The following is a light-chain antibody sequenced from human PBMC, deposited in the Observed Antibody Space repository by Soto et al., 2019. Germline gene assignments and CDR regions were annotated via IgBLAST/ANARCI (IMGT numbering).Light chain of an antibody. V-gene: IGKV3-20*01. Sequence: EIVWTQSPGTLSLSPGDRATLSCRASQSLSRSSLAWYQQKPGRAPRLLIYGASSRATGIPDRFSGSGSGTDFTLTISRLEPEDFAVYYCQQYGSSPRTFGQGTKVDIK. CDR1: QSLSRSS. CDR3: QQYGSSPRT. CDR2: GAS. J-gene: IGKJ1*01.